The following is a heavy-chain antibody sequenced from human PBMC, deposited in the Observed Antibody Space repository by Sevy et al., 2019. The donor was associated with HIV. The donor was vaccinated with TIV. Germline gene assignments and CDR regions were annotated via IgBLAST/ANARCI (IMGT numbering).Heavy chain of an antibody. Sequence: SETLSLTCTVSGGSISSGGYYWSWIRQHPGKGLEWIGYIYYSGSTYYNPSLKSRVTISVDTSKNQFSLKLSSVTAADTAVYYCAREPIIVVVLAPPDYYYYGMDVWGQGTTVTVSS. CDR3: AREPIIVVVLAPPDYYYYGMDV. CDR1: GGSISSGGYY. V-gene: IGHV4-31*03. CDR2: IYYSGST. J-gene: IGHJ6*02. D-gene: IGHD2-2*01.